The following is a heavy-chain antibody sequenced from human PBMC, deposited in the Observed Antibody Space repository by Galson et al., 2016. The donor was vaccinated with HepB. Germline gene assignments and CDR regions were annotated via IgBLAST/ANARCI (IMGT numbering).Heavy chain of an antibody. CDR3: ARETGAGTYQGFDY. CDR2: IYYIGST. CDR1: GDSIRSSTSNY. J-gene: IGHJ4*02. D-gene: IGHD1-1*01. Sequence: SETLSLTCTVSGDSIRSSTSNYWGWIRQPPGKGLEWIGSIYYIGSTYYNPSLKSRVTISVDTSKNQFSLKLDSVTAADTAFYYCARETGAGTYQGFDYWGQGTLATVSS. V-gene: IGHV4-39*07.